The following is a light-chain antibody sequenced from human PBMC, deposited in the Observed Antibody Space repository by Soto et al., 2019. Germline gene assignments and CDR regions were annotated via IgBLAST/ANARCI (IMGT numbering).Light chain of an antibody. V-gene: IGKV1-17*03. J-gene: IGKJ3*01. CDR2: AAS. CDR3: LRIKSYPP. Sequence: DIQMTQSPSAMSASVGDRVTITCRASQGISNYLAWFQQKPGKVPKRLIYAASSLQSGVPSRFSGSEFGKKLPPPTSARHLKDFPTYSGLRIKSYPPFRPGNKVDIK. CDR1: QGISNY.